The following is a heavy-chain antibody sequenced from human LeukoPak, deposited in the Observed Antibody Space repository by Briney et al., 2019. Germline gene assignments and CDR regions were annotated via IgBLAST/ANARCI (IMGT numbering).Heavy chain of an antibody. J-gene: IGHJ3*02. CDR1: GFTFSSYS. CDR3: AGVTPHRIVGATEVGAFDI. Sequence: GGSLRLSCAASGFTFSSYSMNWVRQAPGKGLEWVSSISSSSSYIYYADSVKGRFTISRDNAKNSLYLQMNSLRAEDTAVYYCAGVTPHRIVGATEVGAFDIWGQGTMVTVSS. V-gene: IGHV3-21*01. D-gene: IGHD1-26*01. CDR2: ISSSSSYI.